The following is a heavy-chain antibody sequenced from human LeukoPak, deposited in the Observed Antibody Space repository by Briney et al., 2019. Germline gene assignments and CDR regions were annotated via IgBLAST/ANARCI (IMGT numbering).Heavy chain of an antibody. V-gene: IGHV1-69*01. CDR3: ARECSSTSSFDY. CDR1: GGTFSSYA. CDR2: IIPIFGTA. D-gene: IGHD2-2*01. Sequence: GASVKVSCKASGGTFSSYAISWVRQAPGQGLEWMGGIIPIFGTANYAQKSQGRVTITADESTSTAYMELSSLRSEDTAVYYCARECSSTSSFDYWGQGTLVTVSS. J-gene: IGHJ4*02.